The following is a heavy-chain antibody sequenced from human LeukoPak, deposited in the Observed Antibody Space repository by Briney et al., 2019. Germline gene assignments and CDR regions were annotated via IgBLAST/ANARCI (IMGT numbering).Heavy chain of an antibody. CDR1: GGTFSSYA. Sequence: GASVKVSCKASGGTFSSYAISWVRQAPGQGLEWMGRIIPILGIANYAQKFQGRVTITADKSTSTAYMELSSLRSEDTAVYYCARDLNLAAARAGDFDYWGQGTLVTVSS. CDR3: ARDLNLAAARAGDFDY. V-gene: IGHV1-69*04. J-gene: IGHJ4*02. CDR2: IIPILGIA. D-gene: IGHD6-13*01.